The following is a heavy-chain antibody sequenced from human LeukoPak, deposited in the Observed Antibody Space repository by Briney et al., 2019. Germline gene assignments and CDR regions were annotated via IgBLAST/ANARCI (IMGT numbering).Heavy chain of an antibody. CDR3: ARGPQYSGSYLALDY. Sequence: GGSLRLSCAASGFTFSSYGMHWVRQAPGKGLEWVAVISYDGSNKYYADSVKGRFTISRDNAKNTLYLQVNSLRAEDTAVYYCARGPQYSGSYLALDYWGQGTLVTVSS. CDR1: GFTFSSYG. D-gene: IGHD1-26*01. V-gene: IGHV3-30*03. CDR2: ISYDGSNK. J-gene: IGHJ4*02.